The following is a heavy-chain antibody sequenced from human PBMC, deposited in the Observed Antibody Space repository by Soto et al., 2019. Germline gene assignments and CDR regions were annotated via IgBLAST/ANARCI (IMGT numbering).Heavy chain of an antibody. CDR1: GYTFTSCY. V-gene: IGHV1-46*04. J-gene: IGHJ4*02. CDR3: ARDPSINMVRGRAFHY. D-gene: IGHD3-10*01. CDR2: INPSGGTT. Sequence: ASVKVSCKASGYTFTSCYIHWVRQAPGQRLEWMGLINPSGGTTTYAQKVQGRVIMTRDTSTSTVYMELSSLRSEDTAVYYCARDPSINMVRGRAFHYWGQGTLLTVSS.